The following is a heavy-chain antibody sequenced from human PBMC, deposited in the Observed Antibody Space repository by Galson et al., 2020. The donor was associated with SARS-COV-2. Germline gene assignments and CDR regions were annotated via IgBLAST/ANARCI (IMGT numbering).Heavy chain of an antibody. D-gene: IGHD3-10*02. CDR3: AKDFVRGIGYMDV. CDR1: GFTFSRYC. V-gene: IGHV3-23*01. CDR2: TTATT. Sequence: GGSLRLSCVASGFTFSRYCMSWVRQAPGQGLDWVATTTATTYYADSLRRRFIISRDDSKNTLYLQMNGLSADDTAVYYCAKDFVRGIGYMDVWGPGTTVTVSS. J-gene: IGHJ6*03.